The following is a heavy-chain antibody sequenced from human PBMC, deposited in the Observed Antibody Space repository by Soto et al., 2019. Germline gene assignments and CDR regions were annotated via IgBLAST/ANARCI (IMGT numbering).Heavy chain of an antibody. J-gene: IGHJ4*02. Sequence: GGSLRLSCAGSGFTFSNAWMSWVRQAPGKGLEWVGRIKSKTDGGTTDYGAPVKGKFTVSRDDSKNTLYLQMNSLKTEDTAVYYCTIPYRSSHYWGQGTLVTVSS. CDR2: IKSKTDGGTT. CDR3: TIPYRSSHY. V-gene: IGHV3-15*01. CDR1: GFTFSNAW. D-gene: IGHD6-6*01.